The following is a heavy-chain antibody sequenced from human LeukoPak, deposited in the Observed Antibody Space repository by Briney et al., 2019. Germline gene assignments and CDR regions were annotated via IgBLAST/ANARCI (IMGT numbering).Heavy chain of an antibody. CDR2: VYYHGGT. CDR3: ARRVGTRDWYFDL. D-gene: IGHD1-14*01. J-gene: IGHJ2*01. CDR1: GGSVSSGSYY. Sequence: SETLSLTCTVSGGSVSSGSYYWSWIRRPPGKGLEWIGYVYYHGGTNYNPSLKSRVTISVVTSKNQFSLKLTSVTAADTAVYYCARRVGTRDWYFDLWGRGTLVTVSS. V-gene: IGHV4-61*01.